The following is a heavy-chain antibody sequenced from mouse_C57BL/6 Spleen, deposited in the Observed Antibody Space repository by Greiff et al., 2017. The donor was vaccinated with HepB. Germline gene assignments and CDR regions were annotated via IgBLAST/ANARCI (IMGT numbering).Heavy chain of an antibody. CDR2: INPSSGYT. V-gene: IGHV1-4*01. D-gene: IGHD2-2*01. J-gene: IGHJ2*01. CDR1: GYTFTSYT. CDR3: ARYGYDALDY. Sequence: QVQLQQSGAELARPGASVKMSCKASGYTFTSYTMHWVKQRPGQGLEWIGYINPSSGYTKYNQKFKDKATLTADKSSSTAYMQLGSLTSEDSAVYYCARYGYDALDYWGQGTTLTVSS.